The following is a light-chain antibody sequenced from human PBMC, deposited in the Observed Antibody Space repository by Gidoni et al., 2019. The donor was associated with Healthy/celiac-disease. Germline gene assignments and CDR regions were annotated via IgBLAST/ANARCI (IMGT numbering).Light chain of an antibody. CDR3: QQSYRTPPT. J-gene: IGKJ1*01. CDR2: AAS. CDR1: QSISSY. V-gene: IGKV1-39*01. Sequence: DIQMTQSPSSLSASVGDRVTITCRASQSISSYLNWYQQKPGKAPKLLIYAASSLQSGVPSRFSGCGSGTDFTLTISSLQPEAFATYYCQQSYRTPPTFGQGTKVEIK.